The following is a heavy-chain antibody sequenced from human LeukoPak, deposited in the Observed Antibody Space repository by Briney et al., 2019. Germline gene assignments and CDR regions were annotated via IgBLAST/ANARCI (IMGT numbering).Heavy chain of an antibody. D-gene: IGHD2-8*01. V-gene: IGHV4-30-4*01. CDR3: ASRGGGYCTNGVCSYFDY. J-gene: IGHJ4*02. Sequence: PSETLSLTCTVSGGSISSGDYYWSWIRQPPGKGLEWIGYIYYSGSTYYNPSLKSRVTISVDTSKNQFSLKLSSVTAADTAVYYCASRGGGYCTNGVCSYFDYWGQGTLVTVSS. CDR2: IYYSGST. CDR1: GGSISSGDYY.